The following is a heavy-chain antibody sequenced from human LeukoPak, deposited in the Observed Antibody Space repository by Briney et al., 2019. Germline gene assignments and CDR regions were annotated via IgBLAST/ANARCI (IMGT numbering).Heavy chain of an antibody. CDR3: ASQPDRNGAFDY. D-gene: IGHD2-8*01. J-gene: IGHJ4*02. CDR2: INHSGST. Sequence: SETLSLTCAVYGGSFSGYYWSWIRQPPGKGLEWTGEINHSGSTNYSPSLKSRVTISVDTSKNQFSLKLSSVTAADTAVYYCASQPDRNGAFDYWGQGTLVTVSS. V-gene: IGHV4-34*01. CDR1: GGSFSGYY.